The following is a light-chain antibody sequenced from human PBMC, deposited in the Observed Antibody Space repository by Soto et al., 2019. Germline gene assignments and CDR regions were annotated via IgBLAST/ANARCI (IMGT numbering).Light chain of an antibody. CDR2: GAS. J-gene: IGKJ2*01. CDR1: QSVSSN. V-gene: IGKV3-15*01. Sequence: EIVMTQSPANLSVSPGERATLSCRASQSVSSNLDWYQQKPGQGPRLLIYGASTRATSIPARFSGSGSGTEFTLTINSLQSEDFAVYYCQQYNKWPPYTFGQGTKLDIK. CDR3: QQYNKWPPYT.